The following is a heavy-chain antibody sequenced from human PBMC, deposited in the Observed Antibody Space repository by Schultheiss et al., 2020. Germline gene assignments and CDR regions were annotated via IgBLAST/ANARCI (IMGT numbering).Heavy chain of an antibody. CDR1: GGSISSGDYY. Sequence: SETLSLTCTVSGGSISSGDYYWSWIRQPPGKGLEWIGEINHSGSTNYNPSLKSRVTISVDRSKNQFSLKLSSVTAADTAVYYCGAGYYDSSGYLDYWGQGTLVTVSS. D-gene: IGHD3-22*01. J-gene: IGHJ4*02. CDR2: INHSGST. CDR3: GAGYYDSSGYLDY. V-gene: IGHV4-30-2*01.